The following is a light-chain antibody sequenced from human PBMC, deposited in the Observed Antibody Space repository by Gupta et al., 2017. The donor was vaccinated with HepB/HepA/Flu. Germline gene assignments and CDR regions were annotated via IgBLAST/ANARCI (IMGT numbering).Light chain of an antibody. J-gene: IGKJ2*02. V-gene: IGKV3-20*01. CDR1: HSVSTY. Sequence: VLTQSPGSLSLSLGERATLSCRASHSVSTYVAWYQQKPGQAPRLIIYGACRSADDIPARFHGSGHGTDFALTSISRETENCAGYYWQQDSSSSTFGQGTKMEI. CDR2: GAC. CDR3: QQDSSSST.